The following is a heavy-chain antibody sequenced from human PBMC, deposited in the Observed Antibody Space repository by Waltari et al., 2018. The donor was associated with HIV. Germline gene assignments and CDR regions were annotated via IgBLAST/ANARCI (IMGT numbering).Heavy chain of an antibody. CDR3: ARGEDVSLTSIPPGYRFDF. CDR1: GYTFTATY. J-gene: IGHJ4*02. Sequence: VHLVQSGADFQRPGASEDVSCEATGYTFTATYLHRVLKAPGQGLQWMGRINCNTGDTNLALNFRGRVTMTRDTSVNTAYMELRSLNANDTVIYYCARGEDVSLTSIPPGYRFDFWGVGSAVTVSS. V-gene: IGHV1-2*05. D-gene: IGHD2-21*02. CDR2: INCNTGDT.